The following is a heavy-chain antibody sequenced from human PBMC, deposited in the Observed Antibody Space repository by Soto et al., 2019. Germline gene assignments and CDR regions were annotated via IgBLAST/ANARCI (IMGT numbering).Heavy chain of an antibody. Sequence: RASVKVSCKASGCIFTSYYMHWVRQAPGQGLEWMGIINPSGGSTSYAQKFQGRVTMTRDTSTSTVYMELSSLRSEDTAVYYCARREVRGVIRYYGMDVWGQGTTVTVSS. CDR3: ARREVRGVIRYYGMDV. J-gene: IGHJ6*02. CDR1: GCIFTSYY. V-gene: IGHV1-46*01. D-gene: IGHD3-10*01. CDR2: INPSGGST.